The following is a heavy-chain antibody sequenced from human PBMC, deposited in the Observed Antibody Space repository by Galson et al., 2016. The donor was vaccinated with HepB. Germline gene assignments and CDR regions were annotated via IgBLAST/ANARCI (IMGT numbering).Heavy chain of an antibody. CDR1: GFTFRSYW. CDR3: ARVDEGYYYLIDY. J-gene: IGHJ4*02. V-gene: IGHV3-74*01. Sequence: CAASGFTFRSYWMHWVRQAPGKGLVWVSRINGDGSSTSYADYVKGRFTISRDNAKNTLYLQMNSLRDEDTAVYYCARVDEGYYYLIDYWGQGTLVTVSS. D-gene: IGHD3-22*01. CDR2: INGDGSST.